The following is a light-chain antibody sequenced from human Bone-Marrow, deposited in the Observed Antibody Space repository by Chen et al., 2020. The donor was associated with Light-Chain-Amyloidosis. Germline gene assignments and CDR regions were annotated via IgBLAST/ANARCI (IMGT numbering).Light chain of an antibody. V-gene: IGLV3-21*02. Sequence: SYVLTQPSSVSVAPGQTATIAWGGNNIGSTSVPWYQQTPGQAPLLVVYDDSDRPSGIPERLSGSNSGNTATLTISRVEAGDEADYYCQVWDRSSDRPVFGGGTKLTVL. CDR3: QVWDRSSDRPV. J-gene: IGLJ3*02. CDR2: DDS. CDR1: NIGSTS.